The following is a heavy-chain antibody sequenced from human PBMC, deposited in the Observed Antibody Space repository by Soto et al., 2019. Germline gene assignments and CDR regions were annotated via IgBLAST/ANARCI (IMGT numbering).Heavy chain of an antibody. CDR3: AHRFSLWGGRGYSSY. CDR2: IYWDDDK. V-gene: IGHV2-5*02. J-gene: IGHJ4*02. Sequence: QITLKESGPTLVKPTQTLTLTCTFSGFSLSTSGVSVGWIRQPPGKALEWLVVIYWDDDKRYRPSLKSRLTITKDTSKNQVVLTMTNMDPVDTATYYCAHRFSLWGGRGYSSYWGQGTLDTVSS. CDR1: GFSLSTSGVS. D-gene: IGHD5-18*01.